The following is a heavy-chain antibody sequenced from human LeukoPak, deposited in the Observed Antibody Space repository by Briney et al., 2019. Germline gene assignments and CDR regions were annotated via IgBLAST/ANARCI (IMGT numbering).Heavy chain of an antibody. D-gene: IGHD6-6*01. CDR3: ARRWSIAARPLVY. CDR1: GFTFSSYA. Sequence: PGGSLRLSCAASGFTFSSYAMSWVRQAPGKGLEWVSAFSGSGGSTSYADSVKGRFTISRDNSKNTLHLQMKSLRAEDTAVYYCARRWSIAARPLVYWGQGTLVTVSP. J-gene: IGHJ4*02. V-gene: IGHV3-23*01. CDR2: FSGSGGST.